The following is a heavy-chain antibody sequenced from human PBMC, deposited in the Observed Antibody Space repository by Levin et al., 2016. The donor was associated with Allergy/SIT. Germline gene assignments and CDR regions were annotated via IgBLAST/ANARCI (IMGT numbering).Heavy chain of an antibody. D-gene: IGHD6-13*01. Sequence: SETLSLTCSVSGESITSNTYFWAWIRQPPGKGLEWIGTIYYSGSTYYKPSLKSRLTISLDTSKNQFSLNLHSVTAADTAVYYCARHRGSSWTPQRFFDSWGPGALVTVSS. CDR2: IYYSGST. CDR3: ARHRGSSWTPQRFFDS. CDR1: GESITSNTYF. V-gene: IGHV4-39*01. J-gene: IGHJ4*02.